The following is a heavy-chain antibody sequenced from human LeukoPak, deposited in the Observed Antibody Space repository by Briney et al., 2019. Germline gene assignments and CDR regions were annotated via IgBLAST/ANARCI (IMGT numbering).Heavy chain of an antibody. D-gene: IGHD3-22*01. V-gene: IGHV4-39*01. J-gene: IGHJ4*02. CDR1: GGSISSSSNY. CDR2: IYYSGST. Sequence: SETLSLTCTVSGGSISSSSNYWGWIRQPPGKGLEWIGSIYYSGSTYYNPSLMSRVTISVDTSKNQFSLKLSSVTAADTAVYYCASPSVGPKTYYYDSSGYLVDYWGQGTLVTVSS. CDR3: ASPSVGPKTYYYDSSGYLVDY.